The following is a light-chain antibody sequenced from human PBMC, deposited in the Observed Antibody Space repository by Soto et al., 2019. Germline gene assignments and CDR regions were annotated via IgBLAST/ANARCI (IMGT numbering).Light chain of an antibody. CDR3: QQRSAWPPT. CDR2: DAS. CDR1: QSIDSY. Sequence: EIVLTQSPATLSLSPGAGATLSCRASQSIDSYLAWYQQTPGQAPRLLIYDASNRAAGIPARFSGSGSGTGFTLTISSLEPEDFAVYYCQQRSAWPPTFGGGTKVEI. J-gene: IGKJ4*01. V-gene: IGKV3-11*01.